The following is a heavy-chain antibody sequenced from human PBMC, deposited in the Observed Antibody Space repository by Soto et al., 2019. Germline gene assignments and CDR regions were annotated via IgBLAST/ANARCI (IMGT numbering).Heavy chain of an antibody. J-gene: IGHJ4*02. V-gene: IGHV1-3*01. D-gene: IGHD2-8*01. CDR2: INAGNDNT. CDR1: GYIFAGYV. Sequence: QVQLVQSGAEVKKPGASVKVSCKASGYIFAGYVIHWVRQAPGQSLEWMGWINAGNDNTKYSQKCQGRVTITKDTSASTTYMELSSLRSEDTAVFYCARGPCTNGVCNFDYWGQGTLVIVSS. CDR3: ARGPCTNGVCNFDY.